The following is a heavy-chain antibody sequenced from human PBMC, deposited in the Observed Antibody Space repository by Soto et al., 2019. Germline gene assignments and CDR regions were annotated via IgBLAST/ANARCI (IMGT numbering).Heavy chain of an antibody. CDR1: GGTFSSYP. D-gene: IGHD3-10*01. Sequence: QVQLVQSGAEVKRPGSSVKVSCKASGGTFSSYPISSVRQAPGQGLEWMGGTNGNLGTGNYAQKFRGRLTITADKSTTTTYMELSSLTSEDTAVYYCARRDSHGFFRYFDNWGQGTLVTVSS. CDR3: ARRDSHGFFRYFDN. V-gene: IGHV1-69*06. CDR2: TNGNLGTG. J-gene: IGHJ4*02.